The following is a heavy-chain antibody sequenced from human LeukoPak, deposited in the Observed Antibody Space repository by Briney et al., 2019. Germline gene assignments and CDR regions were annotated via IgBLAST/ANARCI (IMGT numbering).Heavy chain of an antibody. CDR3: ARERVVGSSPD. CDR2: MYTSGST. J-gene: IGHJ4*02. D-gene: IGHD1-26*01. V-gene: IGHV4-4*07. Sequence: PSETLSLTCTVSGGSISSYYWSWIRQPAGKGLEWIGRMYTSGSTNYNPSLKSRVTMSLDTSKNQFSLKLSSVTAADTAVCYCARERVVGSSPDWGQGTLVTVSS. CDR1: GGSISSYY.